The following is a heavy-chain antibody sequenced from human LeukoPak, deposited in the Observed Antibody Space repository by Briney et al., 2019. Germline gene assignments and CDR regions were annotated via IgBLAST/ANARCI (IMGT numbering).Heavy chain of an antibody. CDR1: GFTFGDYA. CDR3: TRALYYYYGMDV. J-gene: IGHJ6*02. V-gene: IGHV3-49*04. Sequence: GGSLRLSCTASGFTFGDYAMSWVRQAPGKGLEWVGFIRSKAYGGTTEYAASVKGRFAISRDDSKSIAYLQMNSLKTEDTAVYYCTRALYYYYGMDVWGQGTRSPSP. CDR2: IRSKAYGGTT.